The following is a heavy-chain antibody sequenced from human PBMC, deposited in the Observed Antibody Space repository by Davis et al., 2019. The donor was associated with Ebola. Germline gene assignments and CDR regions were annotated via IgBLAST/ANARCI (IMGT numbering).Heavy chain of an antibody. V-gene: IGHV3-30-3*01. CDR1: GFSFSSYA. CDR3: ARAVFHEVLDY. Sequence: GESLKISCAASGFSFSSYAMHWVRQSPGKGLEWVAVISHDGSTKYYADSVKGRFTISRDNSKNTLFLQMNSLTADDTAVYYCARAVFHEVLDYWGQGTPVTVSS. CDR2: ISHDGSTK. D-gene: IGHD3-3*01. J-gene: IGHJ4*02.